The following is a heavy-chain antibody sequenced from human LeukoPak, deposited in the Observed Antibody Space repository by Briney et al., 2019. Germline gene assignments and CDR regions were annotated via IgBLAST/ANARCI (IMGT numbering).Heavy chain of an antibody. CDR3: AGEDNYDDYYFDD. J-gene: IGHJ4*02. CDR1: GFTFNYYG. Sequence: PGGSLRLSCAGSGFTFNYYGLNWVRQAPGKGLEWVSHISSSGSTIFYADSVKGRFTISRDNAKNSVFLQMNSLRAEDTAIYYCAGEDNYDDYYFDDWGQGTLVTVSS. D-gene: IGHD3-3*01. CDR2: ISSSGSTI. V-gene: IGHV3-48*03.